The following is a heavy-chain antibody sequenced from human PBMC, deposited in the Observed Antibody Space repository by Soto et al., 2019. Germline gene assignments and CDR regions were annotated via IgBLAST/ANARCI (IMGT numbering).Heavy chain of an antibody. Sequence: SVKVPCKASGGTFSIYAISGVRQSRLQGLDWMGGIIPIFGTANYAQKFQDRVTITADESTSTAYMELSSLRSEDTAVYYCASYYYDSSGLYPLDYWGQGTLVTVSS. CDR2: IIPIFGTA. CDR3: ASYYYDSSGLYPLDY. J-gene: IGHJ4*02. V-gene: IGHV1-69*13. D-gene: IGHD3-22*01. CDR1: GGTFSIYA.